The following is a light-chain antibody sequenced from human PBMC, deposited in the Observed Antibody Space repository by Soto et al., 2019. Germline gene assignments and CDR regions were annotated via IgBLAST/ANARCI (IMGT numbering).Light chain of an antibody. CDR3: QQSYSPPLT. V-gene: IGKV1-39*01. Sequence: DFLVTQSPSSLSASVGDSVSITCRASQSISTSLNWFQQKPGKAPKLLIYGASILQDGAPSRFTGSGSETEFTLTINTLQPEDFATYYCQQSYSPPLTFGEGTTVDIK. CDR2: GAS. J-gene: IGKJ4*01. CDR1: QSISTS.